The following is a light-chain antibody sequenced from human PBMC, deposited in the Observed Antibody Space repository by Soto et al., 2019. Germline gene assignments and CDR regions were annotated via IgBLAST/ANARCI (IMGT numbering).Light chain of an antibody. CDR3: QQYYNWPRT. J-gene: IGKJ1*01. V-gene: IGKV3-15*01. CDR1: QTVRSN. CDR2: GAS. Sequence: ELVLTQSPATLSASPGERATLSCRASQTVRSNLAWYQQKPGQAPRLLIYGASTRATDIPARFSGSGSGTEVTLTISSLQSEDFAVYYCQQYYNWPRTCGQGTKVDIK.